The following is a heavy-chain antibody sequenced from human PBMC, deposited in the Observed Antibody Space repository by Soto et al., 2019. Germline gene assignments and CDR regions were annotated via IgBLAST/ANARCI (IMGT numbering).Heavy chain of an antibody. J-gene: IGHJ2*01. Sequence: QVQLQESGPGQVKPSETLSLTCTVSGGSVSSGTYYNWSWIRQPAGKGLEWMGYIYRGSPNYNTSLESRFTISVDTSKTQFSLMLRSVTAADTAVYYCARDQGLGAGDFDLWGRGSLVTVSS. CDR3: ARDQGLGAGDFDL. CDR2: IYRGSP. V-gene: IGHV4-61*01. D-gene: IGHD7-27*01. CDR1: GGSVSSGTYY.